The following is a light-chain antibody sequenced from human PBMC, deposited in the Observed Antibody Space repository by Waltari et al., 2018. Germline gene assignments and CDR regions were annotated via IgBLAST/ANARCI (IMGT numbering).Light chain of an antibody. V-gene: IGKV1-5*03. CDR3: QRYNSYPIT. CDR1: QSIGSW. CDR2: EAT. J-gene: IGKJ3*01. Sequence: DIQMTQSPSTLSASVGARVTITCRASQSIGSWLAWYQQKPGKAPKLLIYEATSLESGVPSMFSASGSGTEFTLTISSLQPDDFATYYCQRYNSYPITFGPGTKVDI.